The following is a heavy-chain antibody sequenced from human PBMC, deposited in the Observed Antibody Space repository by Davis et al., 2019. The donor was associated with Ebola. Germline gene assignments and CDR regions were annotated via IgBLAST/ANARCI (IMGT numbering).Heavy chain of an antibody. V-gene: IGHV1-69*06. Sequence: AASVKVSCKASGGTFSSYAISWVRQAPGQGLEWMGGIIPIFGTANYAQKFQGRVTITADKSTSTAYMELSSLRSEDTAVYYCARDLHHYGSGNYFDYWGQGTLVTVSS. CDR1: GGTFSSYA. D-gene: IGHD3-10*01. CDR3: ARDLHHYGSGNYFDY. J-gene: IGHJ4*02. CDR2: IIPIFGTA.